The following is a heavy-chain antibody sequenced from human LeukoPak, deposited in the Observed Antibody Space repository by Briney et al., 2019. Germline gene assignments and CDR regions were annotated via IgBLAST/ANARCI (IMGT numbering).Heavy chain of an antibody. CDR2: INPNSGGT. J-gene: IGHJ6*02. CDR3: ARDLSGITTIGMDV. V-gene: IGHV1-2*02. CDR1: GYTFTGYY. D-gene: IGHD3-22*01. Sequence: ASVKVSCKASGYTFTGYYMHWVRQAPGQGLEWMGWINPNSGGTNYAQKFQGRVTMTRDTSTSTVYMELSSLRSEDTAVYYCARDLSGITTIGMDVWGQGTTVTVSS.